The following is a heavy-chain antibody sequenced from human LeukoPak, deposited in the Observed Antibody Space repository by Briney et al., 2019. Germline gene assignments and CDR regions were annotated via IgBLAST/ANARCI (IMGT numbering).Heavy chain of an antibody. CDR2: IDWDNDK. J-gene: IGHJ6*02. D-gene: IGHD6-13*01. Sequence: SGPTLVNPTQTLTLTCTFSGFSLSTSGMCVSWIRQPPGKALEWLARIDWDNDKFYSTSLKTRLTISKDTSKNQVVLTMTNMDPVDTAKYYCERIRSQLGYGMDVWGQGTTVTVSS. CDR3: ERIRSQLGYGMDV. CDR1: GFSLSTSGMC. V-gene: IGHV2-70*17.